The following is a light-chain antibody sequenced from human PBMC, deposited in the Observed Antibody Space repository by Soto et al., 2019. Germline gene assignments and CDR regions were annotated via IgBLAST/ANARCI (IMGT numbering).Light chain of an antibody. J-gene: IGKJ1*01. CDR2: WAS. Sequence: DIVMTQSPDSLAVSLGERATINCKSSQSVLHSSNNKNYLTWYQQKAGQPPKLIIYWASTRESGVPDRFSGSGSGTDFTLTISSLQAEDVAVYYCQQFYTVARTFGQGTKVEIK. CDR1: QSVLHSSNNKNY. V-gene: IGKV4-1*01. CDR3: QQFYTVART.